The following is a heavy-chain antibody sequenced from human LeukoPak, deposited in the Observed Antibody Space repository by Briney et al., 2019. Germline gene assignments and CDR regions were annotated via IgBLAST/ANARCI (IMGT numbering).Heavy chain of an antibody. CDR3: AKELGDFRSAFDY. J-gene: IGHJ4*02. Sequence: PGGSLRLSCAASGFTFSTYAINWVRQAPGKGLEWVSANSGSGYSTYYADSVKGRFTISRDNSKSTLYLQMNSLRAEDTAVYYCAKELGDFRSAFDYWGQGTLVTVSS. D-gene: IGHD3-3*01. CDR2: NSGSGYST. CDR1: GFTFSTYA. V-gene: IGHV3-23*01.